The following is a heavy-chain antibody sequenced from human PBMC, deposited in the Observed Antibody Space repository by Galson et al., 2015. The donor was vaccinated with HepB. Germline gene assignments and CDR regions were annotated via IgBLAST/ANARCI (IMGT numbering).Heavy chain of an antibody. D-gene: IGHD5-18*01. CDR1: GFTFSSYG. CDR2: ISYDGSNK. V-gene: IGHV3-30*18. J-gene: IGHJ6*02. Sequence: SLRLSCAASGFTFSSYGMHWVRQAPGKGLEWVAVISYDGSNKYYADSVKGRFTISRDNSKNTLYLQMNSLRAEDTAVYYCAKEIGGYSSWDGMDVWGQGTTVTVSS. CDR3: AKEIGGYSSWDGMDV.